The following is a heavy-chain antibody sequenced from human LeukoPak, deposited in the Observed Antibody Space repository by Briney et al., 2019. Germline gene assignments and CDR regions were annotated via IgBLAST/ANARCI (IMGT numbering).Heavy chain of an antibody. CDR3: ARDNSGSYSEGGF. J-gene: IGHJ4*02. V-gene: IGHV3-48*03. CDR1: GFTFSSYE. Sequence: PGGSLRLSCAASGFTFSSYEMNWVRQAPGKGLEWVSNISSSGSTIYYADSVKGRFTISRDNAKNSLYLQMNSLRAEDTAVYYCARDNSGSYSEGGFWGQGTLVTVSS. D-gene: IGHD1-26*01. CDR2: ISSSGSTI.